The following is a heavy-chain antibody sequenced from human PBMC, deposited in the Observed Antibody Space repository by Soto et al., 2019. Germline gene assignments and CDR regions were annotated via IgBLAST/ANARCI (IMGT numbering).Heavy chain of an antibody. J-gene: IGHJ6*02. V-gene: IGHV3-23*01. CDR1: GFTFSSYA. CDR3: AKTPREWLRLGWFDPWGQGTLVTVSSGKDTIYYYGMDV. CDR2: ISGSGGST. D-gene: IGHD5-12*01. Sequence: GSLRLSCAASGFTFSSYAMSWVRQAPGKGLEWVSAISGSGGSTYYADSVKGRFTISRDNSKNTLYLQMNSLRAEDTAVYYCAKTPREWLRLGWFDPWGQGTLVTVSSGKDTIYYYGMDVWGQGTTVTVSS.